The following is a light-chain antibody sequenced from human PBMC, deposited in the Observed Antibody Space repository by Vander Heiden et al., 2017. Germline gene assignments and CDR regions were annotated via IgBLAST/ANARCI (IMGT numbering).Light chain of an antibody. CDR1: QSISAD. Sequence: ESVWTQSPATLSLSPGERATLSCRASQSISADLAWYQQKPGQAPRLLIYDASNRATGIPARFSGSGSGTDFTLTISNLEPEDFAVYYCQQRNSWPRTFGQGTKVEI. V-gene: IGKV3-11*01. J-gene: IGKJ2*01. CDR2: DAS. CDR3: QQRNSWPRT.